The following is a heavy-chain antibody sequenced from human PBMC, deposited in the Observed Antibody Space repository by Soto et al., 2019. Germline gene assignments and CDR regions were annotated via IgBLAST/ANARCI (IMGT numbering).Heavy chain of an antibody. CDR1: GFTFSSYS. D-gene: IGHD1-26*01. CDR3: ARVKVGANDY. CDR2: ISSSSSYI. Sequence: EVQLVESGGGLVKPGGSLRLSCAASGFTFSSYSMNWVRQAPGKGLEWVSSISSSSSYIYYADSVKGRFTISRDNAKNSLYLEMTGLRAADTAVYYCARVKVGANDYRGQGTLVTVSS. V-gene: IGHV3-21*01. J-gene: IGHJ4*02.